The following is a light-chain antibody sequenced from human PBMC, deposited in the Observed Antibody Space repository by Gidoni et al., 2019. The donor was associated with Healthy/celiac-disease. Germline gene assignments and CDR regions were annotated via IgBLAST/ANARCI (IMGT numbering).Light chain of an antibody. V-gene: IGKV3-11*01. Sequence: EIVLPQPPATLSLSPGERATLSCRASQSVSSYLAWYQQKPGQAPRLLIYDASNRATGIPARFSGSGSGTDFTLTISSLEPEDFAVYYCQQRSNWPSFGGGTKVEIK. CDR1: QSVSSY. CDR3: QQRSNWPS. CDR2: DAS. J-gene: IGKJ4*01.